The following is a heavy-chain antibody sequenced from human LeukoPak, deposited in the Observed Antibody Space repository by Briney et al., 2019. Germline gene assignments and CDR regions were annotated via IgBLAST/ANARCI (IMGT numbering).Heavy chain of an antibody. V-gene: IGHV1-69*04. CDR3: ARVSMKWGDGSWFDP. CDR2: IIPILGIA. D-gene: IGHD3-10*01. J-gene: IGHJ5*02. CDR1: GGTFSSYA. Sequence: SVKVSCKASGGTFSSYAISWVRQAPGQGLEWMGRIIPILGIANYAQKFQGRVTITADKSTSTAYIELSSLRSEDTAVYYCARVSMKWGDGSWFDPWGQGTLVTVSS.